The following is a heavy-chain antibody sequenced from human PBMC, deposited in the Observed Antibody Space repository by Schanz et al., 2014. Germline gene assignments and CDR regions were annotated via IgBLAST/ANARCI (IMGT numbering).Heavy chain of an antibody. CDR2: LSGSGAGT. D-gene: IGHD6-13*01. CDR3: AKDLAAVGVFDY. CDR1: GFSFSIFA. Sequence: EVQLLESGGGLVQPGGSLRLSCAASGFSFSIFAMTWVRQAPGQGLEWVSTLSGSGAGTFYADSVKGRFTISRDNSENTLYLQMNSLRADDTAIYYCAKDLAAVGVFDYWGQGSLVTVSP. V-gene: IGHV3-23*01. J-gene: IGHJ4*02.